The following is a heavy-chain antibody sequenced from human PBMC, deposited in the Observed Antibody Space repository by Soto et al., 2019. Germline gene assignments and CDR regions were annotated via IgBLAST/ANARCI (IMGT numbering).Heavy chain of an antibody. J-gene: IGHJ5*02. CDR3: ARVAADIASWLDP. V-gene: IGHV4-59*01. D-gene: IGHD5-12*01. Sequence: QGQLQESGPGLVKPSETLSLTCTVSGDSISTYNWGWIRQPPGKGLEWIGCIYYSGVTNYNPSLKSRVTISVDTPKNQLSLKLNSVTAADTAVDYCARVAADIASWLDPWGQGTLVTVSS. CDR1: GDSISTYN. CDR2: IYYSGVT.